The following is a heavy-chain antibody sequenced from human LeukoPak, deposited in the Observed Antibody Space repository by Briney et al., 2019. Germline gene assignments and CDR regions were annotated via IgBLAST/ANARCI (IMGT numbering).Heavy chain of an antibody. J-gene: IGHJ4*02. CDR2: INTHTGRP. Sequence: ASVKVSCKASGYTFTTYALTWVRQAPGQCLEWMGWINTHTGRPSYAQDFTGRFVFSLDSSVSTAYLQISRLQTGDTAVYYCARLYSDLLTGPGYWGQGTLLTVSS. V-gene: IGHV7-4-1*02. D-gene: IGHD3-9*01. CDR3: ARLYSDLLTGPGY. CDR1: GYTFTTYA.